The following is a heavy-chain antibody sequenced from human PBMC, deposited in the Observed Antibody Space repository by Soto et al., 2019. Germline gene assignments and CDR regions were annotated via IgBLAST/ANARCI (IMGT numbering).Heavy chain of an antibody. Sequence: EVQLLESGGGLVQPGGSLRLSCAASGFTFSSYAMNWVRQAPGKGLEWVSDISSSGGSGGSTHYAESVKGRFTISRDNSKHTLYLQMNSLRAEDTAVYYCAKDWRMDVWGQGTTVTVPS. CDR1: GFTFSSYA. CDR2: ISSSGGSGGST. V-gene: IGHV3-23*01. CDR3: AKDWRMDV. J-gene: IGHJ6*02.